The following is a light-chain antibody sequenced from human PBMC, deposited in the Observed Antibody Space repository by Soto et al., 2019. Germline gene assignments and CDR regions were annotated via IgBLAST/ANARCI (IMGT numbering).Light chain of an antibody. CDR3: QQYNNWPPT. CDR2: GAS. Sequence: EIVLTQSPGTLSLSPGERATLSCRASQSGSSSYVAWYQQKPGQAPRLLIYGASSRATGIPDRFSGSGSGTEFTLTISSLQSEDFAVYCCQQYNNWPPTFGQGTKVDIK. CDR1: QSGSSSY. J-gene: IGKJ1*01. V-gene: IGKV3-20*01.